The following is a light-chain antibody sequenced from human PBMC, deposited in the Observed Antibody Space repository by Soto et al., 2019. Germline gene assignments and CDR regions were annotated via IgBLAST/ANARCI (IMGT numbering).Light chain of an antibody. CDR2: SNN. J-gene: IGLJ3*02. V-gene: IGLV1-44*01. CDR3: AAWDDSLNGPV. Sequence: QSVLTQPPSASGTPGQRVTISCSGSTSNIGGNSVNWYQHLPGTAPKVLIYSNNQRPSGVPDRFSGSKSGTSASLAVSGLQSEDEADYYCAAWDDSLNGPVFGGGTKLTVL. CDR1: TSNIGGNS.